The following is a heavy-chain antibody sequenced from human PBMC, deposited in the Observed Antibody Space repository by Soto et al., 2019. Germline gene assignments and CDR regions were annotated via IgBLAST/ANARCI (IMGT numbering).Heavy chain of an antibody. J-gene: IGHJ5*02. CDR3: AKLAWADYGGIFAP. CDR1: GGSISNYY. CDR2: IYYSGST. V-gene: IGHV4-59*01. Sequence: QVQLQESGPGLVKPSETLSLTCTVSGGSISNYYWTWIRQPPGKGLEWIGYIYYSGSTNYNPTLKGRVTISVHTSKTTSSLKLSSVTAADTAVYYCAKLAWADYGGIFAPWGQGTLVTVSS. D-gene: IGHD4-17*01.